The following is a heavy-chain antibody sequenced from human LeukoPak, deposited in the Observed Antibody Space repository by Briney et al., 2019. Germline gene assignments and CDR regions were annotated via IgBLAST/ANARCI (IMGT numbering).Heavy chain of an antibody. J-gene: IGHJ5*02. CDR3: ARDLGSSATSTNWFDP. CDR2: ISAYNGNT. Sequence: ASVKVSCKASGYTFTSYGISWVRQAPGQGLEWMGWISAYNGNTNYAQKLQGRVTMTTHTSTSTAYMELRSLRSDDTAVYYCARDLGSSATSTNWFDPWGQGTLVTVSS. D-gene: IGHD6-6*01. V-gene: IGHV1-18*01. CDR1: GYTFTSYG.